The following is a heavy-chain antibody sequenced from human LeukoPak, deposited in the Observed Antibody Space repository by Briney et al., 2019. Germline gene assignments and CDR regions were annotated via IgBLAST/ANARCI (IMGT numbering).Heavy chain of an antibody. J-gene: IGHJ5*02. D-gene: IGHD3-9*01. CDR2: ISAYNGNT. Sequence: ASVKVSCKASGYTFTSYGISWVRQAPGQGLEWMGWISAYNGNTNYTQKLQGRVTMTTDTSTSTAYMELRSLRSDDTAVYYCARERDTREDYDILTGYDPWGQGTLVTVSS. V-gene: IGHV1-18*01. CDR1: GYTFTSYG. CDR3: ARERDTREDYDILTGYDP.